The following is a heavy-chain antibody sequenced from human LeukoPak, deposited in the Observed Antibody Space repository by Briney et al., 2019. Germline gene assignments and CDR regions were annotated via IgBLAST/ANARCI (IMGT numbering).Heavy chain of an antibody. V-gene: IGHV1-2*02. J-gene: IGHJ3*02. D-gene: IGHD2-15*01. CDR1: VYTFTDYY. CDR2: INPNSCGT. Sequence: SVKVSCQSSVYTFTDYYMHWVRQAPGQGLEWMGWINPNSCGTDYAQKFQGRVTMTRDTSITTAYMELSRLRSDDTAVYYCARGIPSRGYCSGGSCYSGAFDIWGQGTMVTVSS. CDR3: ARGIPSRGYCSGGSCYSGAFDI.